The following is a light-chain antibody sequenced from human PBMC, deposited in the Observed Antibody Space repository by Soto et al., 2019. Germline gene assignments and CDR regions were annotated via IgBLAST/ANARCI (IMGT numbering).Light chain of an antibody. Sequence: DIQMTQSQSSVSASVGDRVTITFRASYGIGSWVAWYQQKPGKAPNLLIYAASTLQSGVPSRFSGSGSGTDFTLTISSLQPEDFASYYFQQAQSFPSTFGQGTRLEIK. CDR2: AAS. J-gene: IGKJ5*01. V-gene: IGKV1D-12*01. CDR3: QQAQSFPST. CDR1: YGIGSW.